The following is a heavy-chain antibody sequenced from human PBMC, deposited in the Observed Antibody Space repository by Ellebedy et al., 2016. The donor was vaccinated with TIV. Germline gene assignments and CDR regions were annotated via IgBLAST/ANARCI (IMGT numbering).Heavy chain of an antibody. CDR1: GYTLTELS. CDR3: ARVRRMNWFDP. Sequence: ASVKVSCKVSGYTLTELSMHWVRQAPGKGLEWMGWMNPNSGNTGYAQKFQGRVTMTRNTSISTAYMELSSLRSEDTAVYYCARVRRMNWFDPWGQGTLVTVAS. D-gene: IGHD1-1*01. V-gene: IGHV1-8*01. J-gene: IGHJ5*02. CDR2: MNPNSGNT.